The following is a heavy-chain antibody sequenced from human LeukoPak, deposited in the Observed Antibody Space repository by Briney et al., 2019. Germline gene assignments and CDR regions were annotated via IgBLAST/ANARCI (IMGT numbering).Heavy chain of an antibody. CDR1: GFSFGDFG. Sequence: GGSLRLSCAASGFSFGDFGMSWVGQAAGRGLEGVSSIKWNGGSTFYADSVKGRVTISRDNAKNSLYLQRNRLRAEDTALYYCARDLLPEASRTYSAYWGQGPLVTVSS. V-gene: IGHV3-20*04. CDR2: IKWNGGST. J-gene: IGHJ4*02. CDR3: ARDLLPEASRTYSAY. D-gene: IGHD1-26*01.